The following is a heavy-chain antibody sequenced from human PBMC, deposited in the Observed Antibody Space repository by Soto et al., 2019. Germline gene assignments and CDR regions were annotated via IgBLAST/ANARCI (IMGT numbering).Heavy chain of an antibody. CDR2: IIPILGIA. D-gene: IGHD6-13*01. V-gene: IGHV1-69*02. CDR1: GGTFSSYT. CDR3: ARAPLTPNISPNIAAAGYYYYYMDV. J-gene: IGHJ6*03. Sequence: GASVKVSCKASGGTFSSYTISWVRQAPGQGHERMRRIIPILGIANYAQKFQGRVTITADKSTSTAYMELSRLRSENTAVYYCARAPLTPNISPNIAAAGYYYYYMDVWGKGTTVTVSS.